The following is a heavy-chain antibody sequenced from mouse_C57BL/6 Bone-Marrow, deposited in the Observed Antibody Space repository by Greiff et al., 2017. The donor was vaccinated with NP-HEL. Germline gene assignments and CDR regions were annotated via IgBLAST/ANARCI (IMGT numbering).Heavy chain of an antibody. D-gene: IGHD1-1*01. Sequence: QVQLQQSGAELVKPGASVKISCKASGYAFSSYWMNWVKQRPGKGLEWIGQIYPGDGDTNYNGKFKGKATLTADKSSSTAYMPLSSLTSEDSAVYFCANEEEVSSGDWYFDVWGTGTTVTVSS. CDR3: ANEEEVSSGDWYFDV. V-gene: IGHV1-80*01. CDR2: IYPGDGDT. CDR1: GYAFSSYW. J-gene: IGHJ1*03.